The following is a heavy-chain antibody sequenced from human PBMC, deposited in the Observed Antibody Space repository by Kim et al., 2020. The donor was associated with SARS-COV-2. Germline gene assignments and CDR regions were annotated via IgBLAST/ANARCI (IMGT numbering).Heavy chain of an antibody. J-gene: IGHJ6*02. CDR3: ASAGYSSGWYNYYYGMDV. V-gene: IGHV1-69*04. CDR2: IILILGIA. D-gene: IGHD6-19*01. CDR1: GGTFRSYD. Sequence: SVKVSCKASGGTFRSYDISWVRQAPGQGLEWMGRIILILGIANYAQKFQGRVTITADKSTSTVYMELSSLRSEDTAVYYCASAGYSSGWYNYYYGMDVWCQGTTVTVSS.